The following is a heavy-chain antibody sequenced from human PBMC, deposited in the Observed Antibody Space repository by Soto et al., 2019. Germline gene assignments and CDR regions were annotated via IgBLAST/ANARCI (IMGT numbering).Heavy chain of an antibody. D-gene: IGHD1-1*01. CDR1: GYMFSSYA. CDR3: ARTGGWNDVIDY. CDR2: INADNGNT. Sequence: QVQLVQSGAEVKKPGASVKVSCKASGYMFSSYAMHWARQAPGQSLEWMGWINADNGNTKYSQKFQGRVTISRDTSAMTAYMELSSLRSEDTALYYCARTGGWNDVIDYWGQGTLVTVSS. V-gene: IGHV1-3*01. J-gene: IGHJ4*02.